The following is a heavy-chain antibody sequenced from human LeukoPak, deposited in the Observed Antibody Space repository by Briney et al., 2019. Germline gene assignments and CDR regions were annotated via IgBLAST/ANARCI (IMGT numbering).Heavy chain of an antibody. D-gene: IGHD3-10*01. J-gene: IGHJ4*02. V-gene: IGHV3-20*04. CDR1: GFTFDDYG. Sequence: GGSLRLSCAASGFTFDDYGMSWVRQAPGKGLEWVSGINWNGGSTGYAHSVKGRFPIPRDNAKNSLYLQMNSLRAEDTAVYFCARDSDHDRDYWGQGTLVTVSS. CDR3: ARDSDHDRDY. CDR2: INWNGGST.